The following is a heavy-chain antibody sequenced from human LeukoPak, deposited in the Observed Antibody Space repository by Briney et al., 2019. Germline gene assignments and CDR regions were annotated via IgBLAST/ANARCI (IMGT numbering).Heavy chain of an antibody. J-gene: IGHJ4*02. D-gene: IGHD3-22*01. V-gene: IGHV4-59*01. CDR1: GGSISSYY. Sequence: SETLSLTCTVSGGSISSYYWSWIRQPPGKELEWIGYVYYSGSTNYNPSLKSRVTISVDTSKNQFSLKLSSVTAADTAVYYCARERENYYDGSGFDYWGQGTLVTVSS. CDR2: VYYSGST. CDR3: ARERENYYDGSGFDY.